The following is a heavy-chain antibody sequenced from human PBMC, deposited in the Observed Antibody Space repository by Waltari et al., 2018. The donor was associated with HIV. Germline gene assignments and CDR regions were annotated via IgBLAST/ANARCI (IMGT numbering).Heavy chain of an antibody. CDR3: ARDSRDNSWSLNFFDP. CDR1: GFTFNTSS. V-gene: IGHV3-21*01. D-gene: IGHD6-13*01. Sequence: DVQLVASGGGPVKPGGSLSLSCRASGFTFNTSSPNWVRQAPGKGLEWSSSISSSGTFTHYADSVKGRFTISRDNANKSVYLQMNSLRAEDTAVYYCARDSRDNSWSLNFFDPWGQGTLVTVSS. J-gene: IGHJ5*02. CDR2: ISSSGTFT.